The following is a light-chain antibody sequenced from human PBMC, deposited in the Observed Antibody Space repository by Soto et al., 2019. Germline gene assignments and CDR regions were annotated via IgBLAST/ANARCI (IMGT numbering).Light chain of an antibody. CDR1: QDINNH. Sequence: DIQMTQSPSSLSASLGDRVIITCQASQDINNHLNWYQQKPGQDTKLLIYDSSRLGTSVPSRFIGSGSARDFTFTISSLEADDIATDYCQQYDHGPPLTFGGGTKVEIK. CDR3: QQYDHGPPLT. V-gene: IGKV1-33*01. CDR2: DSS. J-gene: IGKJ4*01.